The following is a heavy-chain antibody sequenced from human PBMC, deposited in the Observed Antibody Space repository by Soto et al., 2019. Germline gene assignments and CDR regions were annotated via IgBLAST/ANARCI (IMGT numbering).Heavy chain of an antibody. CDR2: IYTSGST. Sequence: PSDTLSLTCPVSGFSISSYYWSWIRSPAGKGLEWIGRIYTSGSTNYNPSLKSRVTMSVDTSKNQFSLKLSSVTAADTAVYYCASLYSSGWYGGYYFYGMDVWGQGTTVTV. J-gene: IGHJ6*02. CDR1: GFSISSYY. D-gene: IGHD6-19*01. V-gene: IGHV4-4*07. CDR3: ASLYSSGWYGGYYFYGMDV.